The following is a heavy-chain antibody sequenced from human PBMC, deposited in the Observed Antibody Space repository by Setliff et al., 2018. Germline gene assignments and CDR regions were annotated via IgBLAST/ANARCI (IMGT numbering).Heavy chain of an antibody. CDR1: GFTFSSYS. J-gene: IGHJ5*02. V-gene: IGHV3-48*01. CDR3: ARDLPVVT. Sequence: GGSLRLSCAASGFTFSSYSMNWVRQAPGKGLEWVSYTSSGSNSIYYADSVMGRFTISRDNDRNFLYLQMNRLRVDDSAVYHCARDLPVVTWGQGTLVTVSS. D-gene: IGHD2-15*01. CDR2: TSSGSNSI.